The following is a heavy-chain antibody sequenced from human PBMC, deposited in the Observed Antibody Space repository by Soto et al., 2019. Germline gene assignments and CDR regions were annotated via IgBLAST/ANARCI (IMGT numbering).Heavy chain of an antibody. CDR1: GFTVSSNY. V-gene: IGHV3-53*01. Sequence: GGSLRLSCAASGFTVSSNYMSWVRQAPGKGLEWVSVIYSGGSTYYADSVKGRFTISRDNSKNTLYLQMNSLRAEDTAVYYCASTYYDFWSGYLADGYNYGMDVWGQGTTVTVCS. CDR2: IYSGGST. D-gene: IGHD3-3*01. CDR3: ASTYYDFWSGYLADGYNYGMDV. J-gene: IGHJ6*02.